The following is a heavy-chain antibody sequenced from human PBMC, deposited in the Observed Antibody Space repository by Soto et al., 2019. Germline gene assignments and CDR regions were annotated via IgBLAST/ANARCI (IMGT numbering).Heavy chain of an antibody. CDR1: GGSFSGYY. CDR2: INHSGST. CDR3: ARASVAVGAFDI. V-gene: IGHV4-34*01. D-gene: IGHD6-19*01. Sequence: QVQLQQWGAGLLKPSETLSLTCAVYGGSFSGYYWSWIRQPPGKGLEWIGEINHSGSTNYNPSLKSRVTISVDTSKNQFSLKLSSVTAADTAVYYCARASVAVGAFDIWGQGTMVTVSS. J-gene: IGHJ3*02.